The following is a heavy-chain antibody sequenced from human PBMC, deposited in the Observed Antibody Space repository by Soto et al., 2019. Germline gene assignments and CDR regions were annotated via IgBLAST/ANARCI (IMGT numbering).Heavy chain of an antibody. D-gene: IGHD3-3*01. V-gene: IGHV1-69*13. CDR3: ARGVDYDFWSGYTYYFDY. CDR1: GGTFSSYA. J-gene: IGHJ4*02. CDR2: IIPIFGTA. Sequence: ASVKVSCKASGGTFSSYAISWVRQAPGQGLEWMGGIIPIFGTANYAQKFQGRVTITADGSTSTAYMELSSLRSEDTAVYYCARGVDYDFWSGYTYYFDYWGQGTLVTVSS.